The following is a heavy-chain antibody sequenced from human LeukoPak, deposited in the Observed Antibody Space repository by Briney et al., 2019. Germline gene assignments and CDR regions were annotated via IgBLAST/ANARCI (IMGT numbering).Heavy chain of an antibody. V-gene: IGHV1-18*01. Sequence: ASVKVSCKASGYTFTRYGISWVRQAPGQGLEWMGWTSAYNGNTNYAQKFQGRVTMTTDTSTSTAYMELRSLRSDDTAVYYCARKTYGSVSYYFDYWGQGTLVTVSS. CDR3: ARKTYGSVSYYFDY. J-gene: IGHJ4*02. CDR2: TSAYNGNT. CDR1: GYTFTRYG. D-gene: IGHD3-10*01.